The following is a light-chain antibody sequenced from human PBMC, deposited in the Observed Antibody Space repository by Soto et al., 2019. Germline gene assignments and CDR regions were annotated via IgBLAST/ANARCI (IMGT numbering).Light chain of an antibody. Sequence: DIQMTQSPSSLSASVGDRVTITCQASQDMSSYLNWYQQKPGKAPKVLIYDASKLEKGVPSRFSGSGSWIDFTFTISSLQPEDNATYYCQQYDVLPLTFGGGTKVEIK. J-gene: IGKJ4*02. CDR3: QQYDVLPLT. CDR1: QDMSSY. CDR2: DAS. V-gene: IGKV1-33*01.